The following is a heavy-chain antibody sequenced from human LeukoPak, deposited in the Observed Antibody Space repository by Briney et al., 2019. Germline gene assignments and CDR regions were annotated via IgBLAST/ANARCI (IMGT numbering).Heavy chain of an antibody. CDR3: ARATSYGANDY. V-gene: IGHV1-46*01. Sequence: GASVKVSCKASGYTFTGYYIHWVRQAPGQGLEWMGIINPSDGGTTYAQQFQGRVTMTRDTSTSTVHMELSSLRSEDTAVYYCARATSYGANDYWGQGTLVTVSS. CDR2: INPSDGGT. J-gene: IGHJ4*02. D-gene: IGHD4-17*01. CDR1: GYTFTGYY.